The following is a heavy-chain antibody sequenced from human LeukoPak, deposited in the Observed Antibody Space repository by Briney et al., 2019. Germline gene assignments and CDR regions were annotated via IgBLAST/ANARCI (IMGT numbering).Heavy chain of an antibody. V-gene: IGHV3-30*03. D-gene: IGHD2-8*01. CDR2: ISYDGSNK. CDR1: GFTFSSYG. J-gene: IGHJ6*02. Sequence: GGSLRLSCAASGFTFSSYGMHWVRQAPGKGLEWVAVISYDGSNKYYADSVKGRFTISRDNSKNTLYLQMNSLRAEDTAVYYCARGDIVLMVYANYYGMDVWGQGTTVTVSS. CDR3: ARGDIVLMVYANYYGMDV.